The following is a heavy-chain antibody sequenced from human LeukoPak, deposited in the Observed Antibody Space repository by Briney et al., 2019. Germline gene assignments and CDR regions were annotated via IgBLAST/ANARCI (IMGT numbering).Heavy chain of an antibody. CDR1: GFTFSSYG. V-gene: IGHV3-23*01. D-gene: IGHD3-10*01. Sequence: GGTLRLSCAASGFTFSSYGMSWVRQAPGKGLEWVSAISASGGSTYYADSVKGRFTISRDSSKNTLYLQMNSLRAEDTAVYYCAKGRSTMVRGVTSDYWGQGTLVTVSS. CDR3: AKGRSTMVRGVTSDY. CDR2: ISASGGST. J-gene: IGHJ4*02.